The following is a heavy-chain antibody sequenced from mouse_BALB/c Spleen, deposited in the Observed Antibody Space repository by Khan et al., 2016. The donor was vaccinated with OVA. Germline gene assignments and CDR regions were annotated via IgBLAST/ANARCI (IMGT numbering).Heavy chain of an antibody. J-gene: IGHJ2*01. CDR2: IYPYNDDT. CDR1: GYTFTSYV. Sequence: EVQLQESGPELVKPGASVKMSCKASGYTFTSYVIHWVKQKPGQGLEWIGYIYPYNDDTKSNEKFKGKATLTSDKSSSTAYMELRSLTSEDSAVCYCAKNYRYEVYFDYWGQGTTLTVSS. D-gene: IGHD2-14*01. V-gene: IGHV1S136*01. CDR3: AKNYRYEVYFDY.